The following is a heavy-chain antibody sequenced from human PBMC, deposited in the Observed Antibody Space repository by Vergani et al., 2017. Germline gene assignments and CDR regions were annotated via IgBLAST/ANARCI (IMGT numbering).Heavy chain of an antibody. CDR3: ARHDLSLTTEMAFDS. CDR2: LYYHGST. D-gene: IGHD5-24*01. Sequence: QVQLQESGPGLVKPSETLSLTCTVSGASINDDTYYWGWIRQPPGKGLDWIGGLYYHGSTYSNPSLRSRVTISRDVSRNQFSLQLTSVTAADTAVYYCARHDLSLTTEMAFDSWGQGTLVTVSS. V-gene: IGHV4-39*01. J-gene: IGHJ4*02. CDR1: GASINDDTYY.